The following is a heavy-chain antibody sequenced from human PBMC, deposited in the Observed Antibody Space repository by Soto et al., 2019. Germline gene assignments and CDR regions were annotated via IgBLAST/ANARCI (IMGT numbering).Heavy chain of an antibody. Sequence: PGASLKISCRTSRYRFNSYWIAWVRQMPGKGLEWMGIIFPSDSDTRYSPSFQGQVTISADRSTSTVFLQWASLKASDTAVYFCARKDKSGYFNWFDPWGQGTLVTVSS. J-gene: IGHJ5*02. V-gene: IGHV5-51*01. CDR3: ARKDKSGYFNWFDP. CDR2: IFPSDSDT. D-gene: IGHD3-22*01. CDR1: RYRFNSYW.